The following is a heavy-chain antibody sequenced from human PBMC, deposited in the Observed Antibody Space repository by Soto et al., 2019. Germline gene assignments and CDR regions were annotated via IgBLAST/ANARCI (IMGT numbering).Heavy chain of an antibody. CDR1: GGSVSGVDYF. J-gene: IGHJ5*02. CDR2: IYYTGIT. D-gene: IGHD2-21*01. Sequence: SETLSLTCTVSGGSVSGVDYFWSWVRQSPGKGLEWIGYIYYTGITHLNPSLKSRLTMAVDTSKNEFSLKLTSVSAADTAVYFCAREERKGIISWFDPWGQGTPVTVSS. V-gene: IGHV4-30-4*01. CDR3: AREERKGIISWFDP.